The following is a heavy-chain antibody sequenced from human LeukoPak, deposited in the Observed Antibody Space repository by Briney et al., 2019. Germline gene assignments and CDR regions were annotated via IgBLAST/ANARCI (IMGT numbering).Heavy chain of an antibody. V-gene: IGHV3-30-3*01. J-gene: IGHJ4*02. Sequence: GGSLRLSCAASGFTFSSYAMHWFRQAPGKGLEWVAVISYDGSNKYYADSVKGRFTISRDNSKNTLYLQMNSLRAEDTAVYYCARVAVAGMGYFDYWGQGTLVTVSS. CDR2: ISYDGSNK. CDR1: GFTFSSYA. CDR3: ARVAVAGMGYFDY. D-gene: IGHD6-19*01.